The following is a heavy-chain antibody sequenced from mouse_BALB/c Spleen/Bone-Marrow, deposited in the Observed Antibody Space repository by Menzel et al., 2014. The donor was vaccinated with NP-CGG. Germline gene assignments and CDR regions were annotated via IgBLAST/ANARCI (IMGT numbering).Heavy chain of an antibody. Sequence: EVKLMESGAELVKPGASVKLSCIASGSNIKDTYMHWVKQRPEQGLEWIGRIDPANGNTKYDPKFQGKATITADTSSNTAYLQLSSLTSEDTAVYYCAGGWLPSYAMDCWGQGTSVTVSS. V-gene: IGHV14-3*02. CDR3: AGGWLPSYAMDC. D-gene: IGHD2-2*01. CDR1: GSNIKDTY. CDR2: IDPANGNT. J-gene: IGHJ4*01.